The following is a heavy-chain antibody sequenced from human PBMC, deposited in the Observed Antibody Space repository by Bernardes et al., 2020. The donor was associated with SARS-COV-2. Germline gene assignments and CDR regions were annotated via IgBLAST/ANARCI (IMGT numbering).Heavy chain of an antibody. Sequence: VWSLILSCVVSGVTFSRYAMIWVRQAPGKGLEWVSSISGSGSGTYYADSVRGRLTISRDNSKSTMFLQMDSLRAEDTAIYYCAKDLYPKHSDYDQLIVGVDVWGQGTTVTVSS. V-gene: IGHV3-23*01. CDR3: AKDLYPKHSDYDQLIVGVDV. CDR2: ISGSGSGT. D-gene: IGHD5-12*01. CDR1: GVTFSRYA. J-gene: IGHJ6*02.